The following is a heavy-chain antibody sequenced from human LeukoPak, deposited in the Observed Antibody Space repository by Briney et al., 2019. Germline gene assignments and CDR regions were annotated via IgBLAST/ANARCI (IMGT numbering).Heavy chain of an antibody. CDR3: ARDRSRGGCSSTSCSFDP. J-gene: IGHJ5*02. CDR1: GYTFTGYY. D-gene: IGHD2-2*01. V-gene: IGHV1-2*02. Sequence: ASVKVSCKASGYTFTGYYMHWVRQAPGQGLEWMGWINPNSGGTNYAQKFQGRVTMTRDTSISTAYMELSRLRSDDTAVYYCARDRSRGGCSSTSCSFDPWGQGTLVTVSS. CDR2: INPNSGGT.